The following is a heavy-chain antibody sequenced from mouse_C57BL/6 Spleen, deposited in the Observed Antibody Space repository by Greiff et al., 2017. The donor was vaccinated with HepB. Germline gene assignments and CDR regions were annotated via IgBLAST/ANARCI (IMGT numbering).Heavy chain of an antibody. CDR2: ISYDGSN. D-gene: IGHD3-1*01. CDR1: GYSITSGYY. V-gene: IGHV3-6*01. CDR3: ARDRDDGGFAY. Sequence: EVQLQESGPGLVKPSQSLSLTCSVTGYSITSGYYWNWIRQFPGNKLEWMGYISYDGSNNYNPSLKNRIPITRDTSKNQFFLKLNSVTTEDTATYYCARDRDDGGFAYWGQGTLVTVSA. J-gene: IGHJ3*01.